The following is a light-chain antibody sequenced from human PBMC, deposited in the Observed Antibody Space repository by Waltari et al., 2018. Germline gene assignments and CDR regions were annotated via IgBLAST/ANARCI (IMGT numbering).Light chain of an antibody. V-gene: IGKV1-12*01. CDR2: AAS. CDR1: QGITSW. CDR3: QQYGSLPNT. Sequence: DIQMTQSPSSVSASVGDRVTITCRASQGITSWLAWYQQKPGKAPKLLIYAASSLQSGVPSRFSGSGSGTDFTLTISRLEPEDFAVYYCQQYGSLPNTFGQGTKLEIK. J-gene: IGKJ2*01.